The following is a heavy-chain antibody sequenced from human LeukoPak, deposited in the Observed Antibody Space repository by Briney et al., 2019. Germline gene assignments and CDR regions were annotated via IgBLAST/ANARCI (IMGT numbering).Heavy chain of an antibody. CDR3: ARRGTYLVR. J-gene: IGHJ4*02. CDR1: GGTFSAYY. Sequence: SETLSLTCAVYGGTFSAYYWSWIRQPPGKGLEWIGEINHSGSTNYNPSLKSRVTISVDTSKNQFSLKLSSVTAADTAVYYCARRGTYLVRWGQGTLVTVSS. CDR2: INHSGST. V-gene: IGHV4-34*01. D-gene: IGHD1-26*01.